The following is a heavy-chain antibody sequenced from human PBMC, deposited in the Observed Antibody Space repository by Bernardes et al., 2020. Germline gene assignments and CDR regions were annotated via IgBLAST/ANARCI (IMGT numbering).Heavy chain of an antibody. J-gene: IGHJ4*02. Sequence: RGSLRLSCAASGFTFSGSAMHWVRQASGKGLEWVGRIRSNANSYATAYAASVKGRFTISRDDSKNTAYLQMNSLKTEDTAVYYCTSPMTTVTTFNGSWGQGTLVTVSS. V-gene: IGHV3-73*01. CDR1: GFTFSGSA. D-gene: IGHD4-17*01. CDR2: IRSNANSYAT. CDR3: TSPMTTVTTFNGS.